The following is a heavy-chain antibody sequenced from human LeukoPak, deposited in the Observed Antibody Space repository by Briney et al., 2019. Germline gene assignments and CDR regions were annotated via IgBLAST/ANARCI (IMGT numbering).Heavy chain of an antibody. Sequence: GGSLRLSCAASGFCLSDCGMHWVRQAPGKGLEWLAVITYDGTEIHYADSVKGRFIISRDISRSTLHLQMNSLRVEDTAVYYCAKDRENSGWKRRFDYWGQGTLVTVSS. CDR3: AKDRENSGWKRRFDY. CDR2: ITYDGTEI. J-gene: IGHJ4*02. CDR1: GFCLSDCG. V-gene: IGHV3-30*18. D-gene: IGHD6-19*01.